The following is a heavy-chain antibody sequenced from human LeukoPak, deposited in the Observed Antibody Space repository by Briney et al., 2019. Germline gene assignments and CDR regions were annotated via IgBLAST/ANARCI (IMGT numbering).Heavy chain of an antibody. CDR2: FYASGTT. V-gene: IGHV4-4*07. J-gene: IGHJ5*01. CDR1: GGPINNYY. Sequence: AETLSLPCIMSGGPINNYYWSWLRQPAGKGPEWIGRFYASGTTYYNPALNSRAAVSMDMSKNHFSLKLTSVTAADTAVYYCARVLIWFGQLQNWFDSWGPGTLVTVSS. CDR3: ARVLIWFGQLQNWFDS. D-gene: IGHD3-10*01.